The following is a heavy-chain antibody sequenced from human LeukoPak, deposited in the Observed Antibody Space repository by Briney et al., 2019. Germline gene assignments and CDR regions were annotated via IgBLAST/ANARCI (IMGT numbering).Heavy chain of an antibody. CDR3: ARDLGGPDY. Sequence: GGSLRLSCAASGFTFSGYGMHWVRQAPGKGLEWVAVIWYDGSNKYYVDSVKGRFTISRDNSKNTLFLQMNSLRAEDTAVYYCARDLGGPDYWGQGTLVTVSS. J-gene: IGHJ4*02. D-gene: IGHD3-16*01. CDR2: IWYDGSNK. V-gene: IGHV3-33*01. CDR1: GFTFSGYG.